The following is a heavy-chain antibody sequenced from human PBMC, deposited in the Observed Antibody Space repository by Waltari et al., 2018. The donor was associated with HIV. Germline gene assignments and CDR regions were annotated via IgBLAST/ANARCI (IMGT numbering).Heavy chain of an antibody. CDR2: IYYSGRT. J-gene: IGHJ5*02. V-gene: IGHV4-39*01. D-gene: IGHD3-10*01. Sequence: QLQLQESGPGLVKPSETLSLTCTVSGGSISSSSYYWGWIRQPPGKGLEWIGSIYYSGRTYYNPSLKSRVTISVDTSKNQFSLKLSSVTAADTAVYYCARSLLTMVQGVIITAGNWFDPWGQGTLVTVSS. CDR3: ARSLLTMVQGVIITAGNWFDP. CDR1: GGSISSSSYY.